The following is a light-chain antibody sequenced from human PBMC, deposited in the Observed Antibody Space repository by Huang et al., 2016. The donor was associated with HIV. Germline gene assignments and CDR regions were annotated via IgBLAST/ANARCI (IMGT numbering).Light chain of an antibody. J-gene: IGKJ2*01. CDR1: QKINSN. CDR3: QQDNNWPPVT. Sequence: EVVMTQSPATLSVSPGERATLSCRASQKINSNLAWYQQKPGQTPRLLIYGASTRATGIPARLSGSGSGTEFTLTISSLQSEDFAVYYCQQDNNWPPVTFGQGPSWRSN. CDR2: GAS. V-gene: IGKV3-15*01.